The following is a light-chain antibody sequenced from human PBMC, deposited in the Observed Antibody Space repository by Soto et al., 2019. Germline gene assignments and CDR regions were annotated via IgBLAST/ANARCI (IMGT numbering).Light chain of an antibody. CDR2: HAS. CDR1: QSVNRW. V-gene: IGKV1-5*01. Sequence: DIQMTQSPSTLSASVGERVIITCRASQSVNRWLAWYQQKPGRAPKLLIYHASSLPSGVPARFSGSGSGTEFTLTISSLQPDDFATYYCQQYDSFWTFGRGTKVEIK. CDR3: QQYDSFWT. J-gene: IGKJ1*01.